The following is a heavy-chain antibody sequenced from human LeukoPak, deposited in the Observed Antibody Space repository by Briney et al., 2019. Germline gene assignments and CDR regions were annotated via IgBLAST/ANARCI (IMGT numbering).Heavy chain of an antibody. CDR2: ISGSGGST. CDR3: AKVDPHDSSGYYYPDY. Sequence: GGSLRLFCAASGFTFSSYAMSWVRQAPGKGLEWVSAISGSGGSTYYADSVKGRFTISRDNSKNTLYLQMNSLRAEDTAVYYCAKVDPHDSSGYYYPDYWGQGTLVTVSS. V-gene: IGHV3-23*01. J-gene: IGHJ4*02. CDR1: GFTFSSYA. D-gene: IGHD3-22*01.